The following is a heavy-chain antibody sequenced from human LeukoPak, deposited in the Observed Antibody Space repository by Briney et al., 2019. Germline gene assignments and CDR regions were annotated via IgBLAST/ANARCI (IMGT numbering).Heavy chain of an antibody. CDR1: GGTFSSYA. D-gene: IGHD3-22*01. CDR2: IIPIFGTA. J-gene: IGHJ4*02. Sequence: ASVKVSCKASGGTFSSYAISWVRQAPGQGLEWMGGIIPIFGTANYAQKFQGRVTITADKSTSTAYMELSSLRSEDTAVYYCARGYYDSSGYSSSLDYWGQGTLVTVSS. V-gene: IGHV1-69*06. CDR3: ARGYYDSSGYSSSLDY.